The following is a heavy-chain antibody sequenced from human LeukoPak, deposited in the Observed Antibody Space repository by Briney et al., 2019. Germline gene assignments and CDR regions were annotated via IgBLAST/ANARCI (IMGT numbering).Heavy chain of an antibody. J-gene: IGHJ4*02. V-gene: IGHV3-7*01. CDR2: IRGDGSDK. Sequence: GGSLRLSCAASGFTFSGYWMSWVRQAPGKGPEWVANIRGDGSDKYFADFVEGRFTISRDNAKKSLYLQMNSLRAEDTATYYCANVWEFGYWDQGTLVTVSS. CDR1: GFTFSGYW. CDR3: ANVWEFGY. D-gene: IGHD1-26*01.